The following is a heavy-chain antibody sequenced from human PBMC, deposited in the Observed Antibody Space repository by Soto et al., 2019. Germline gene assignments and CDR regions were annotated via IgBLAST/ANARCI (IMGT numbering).Heavy chain of an antibody. V-gene: IGHV3-53*01. CDR2: IYTGDST. D-gene: IGHD3-16*02. CDR1: GLDVNYNF. CDR3: ARGSQTPSYPLDS. Sequence: GGSLRLSCAASGLDVNYNFMSWVRQAPGQGLEWISVIYTGDSTYYADSVKGRFTISRDNSKNTLYLQMGGLRKNDTGVYYCARGSQTPSYPLDSWGQGTLVTVSS. J-gene: IGHJ4*02.